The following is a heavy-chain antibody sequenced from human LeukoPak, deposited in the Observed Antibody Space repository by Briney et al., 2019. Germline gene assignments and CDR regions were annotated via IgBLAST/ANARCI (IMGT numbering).Heavy chain of an antibody. CDR1: GGSFXGYY. CDR2: INHSGST. J-gene: IGHJ5*02. V-gene: IGHV4-34*01. D-gene: IGHD1-1*01. Sequence: EXLXLXXAXYGGSFXGYYWSWIRQPPGKGLEWIGEINHSGSTNYNPSLKSRVTISVDTSENQFSLRLSSVTAADTAVYYCARAGGTTSTDPWGQGTLVTVSS. CDR3: ARAGGTTSTDP.